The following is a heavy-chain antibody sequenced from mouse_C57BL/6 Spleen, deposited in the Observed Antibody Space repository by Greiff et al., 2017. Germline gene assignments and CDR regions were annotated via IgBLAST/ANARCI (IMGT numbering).Heavy chain of an antibody. CDR2: IDPSDSET. CDR3: ADGNYDGWFAY. Sequence: QVHVKQPGAELVRPGSSVKLSCKASGYTFTSYWMHWVKQRPIQGLEWIGNIDPSDSETHYNQKFKDKATLTVDKSSSTAYMQLSSLTSEDSAVYCCADGNYDGWFAYWGHGTLVTVSA. V-gene: IGHV1-52*01. CDR1: GYTFTSYW. D-gene: IGHD2-1*01. J-gene: IGHJ3*01.